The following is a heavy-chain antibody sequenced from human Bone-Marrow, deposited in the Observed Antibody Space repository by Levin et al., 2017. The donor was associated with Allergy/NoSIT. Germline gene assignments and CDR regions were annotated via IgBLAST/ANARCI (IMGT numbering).Heavy chain of an antibody. Sequence: GGSLRLSCAASGFTFDDYAMHWVRQAPGKGLEWVSLISWDGGSTYYADSVKGRFTISRDNSKNSLYLQMNSLRAEDTALYYCAKVGIVGATTPYLDYWGQGTLVTVSS. CDR3: AKVGIVGATTPYLDY. J-gene: IGHJ4*02. CDR2: ISWDGGST. CDR1: GFTFDDYA. D-gene: IGHD1-26*01. V-gene: IGHV3-43D*03.